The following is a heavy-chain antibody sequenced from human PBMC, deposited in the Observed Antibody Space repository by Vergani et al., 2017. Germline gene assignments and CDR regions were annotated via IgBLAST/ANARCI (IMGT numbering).Heavy chain of an antibody. D-gene: IGHD2/OR15-2a*01. CDR3: ARGTLYLGSAIDP. Sequence: QVQLQESGPGLVKPSQTLSLTCTVSGGSISSGGYYWSWIRQHPGKGLEWIGYIYYSGSPYYNPSLKSRVTISVDTSKNQFSLKLSSVTAADTAVYYCARGTLYLGSAIDPWGQGTLVTVSS. CDR1: GGSISSGGYY. CDR2: IYYSGSP. V-gene: IGHV4-31*03. J-gene: IGHJ5*02.